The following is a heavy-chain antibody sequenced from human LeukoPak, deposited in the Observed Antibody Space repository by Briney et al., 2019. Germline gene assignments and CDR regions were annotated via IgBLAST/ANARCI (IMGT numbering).Heavy chain of an antibody. V-gene: IGHV3-23*01. CDR3: AKQAGWGGYFYFLPFDF. J-gene: IGHJ4*02. D-gene: IGHD2-21*01. CDR2: ITGTGGST. CDR1: GFTFSSYA. Sequence: GGSLRLSCAASGFTFSSYAMSWVRQAPGTGLGWVSTITGTGGSTYYADSVKGRFTISRDNSKNTLYLQMNSLRAEDTAVYFCAKQAGWGGYFYFLPFDFWGRGTLVTVSS.